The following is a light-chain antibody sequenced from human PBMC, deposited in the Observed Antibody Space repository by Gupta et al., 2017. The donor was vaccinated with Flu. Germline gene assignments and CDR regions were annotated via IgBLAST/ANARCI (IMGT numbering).Light chain of an antibody. V-gene: IGKV2-28*01. CDR3: THDLPTHT. CDR1: LSRLHSNGYNY. J-gene: IGKJ1*01. Sequence: PVTPGVAASISCRSSLSRLHSNGYNYLDWYPQKPVQSPQLLIYWGSKRANGAPDRFSGCGASTDFTRKSSRAEAEDVGVYYGTHDLPTHTFGQGTKVEIK. CDR2: WGS.